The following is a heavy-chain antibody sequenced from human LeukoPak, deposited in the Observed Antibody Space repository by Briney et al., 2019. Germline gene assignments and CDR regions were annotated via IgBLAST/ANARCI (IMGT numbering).Heavy chain of an antibody. J-gene: IGHJ4*02. CDR2: IKYDGSEK. CDR3: ARDIAPAGLFFDH. V-gene: IGHV3-7*01. Sequence: GGSLRLSCAASGFTLSSYCMSWVRQAPGKGLEWVANIKYDGSEKDYVDSVEGRFTISRDNAKNSLYLQMNSLRAEDTAVYYWARDIAPAGLFFDHRGQGTLVTVSS. CDR1: GFTLSSYC. D-gene: IGHD6-13*01.